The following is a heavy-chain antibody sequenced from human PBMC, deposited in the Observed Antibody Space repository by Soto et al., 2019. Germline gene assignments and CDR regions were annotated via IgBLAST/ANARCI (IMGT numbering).Heavy chain of an antibody. J-gene: IGHJ4*02. Sequence: QPGGSLRFSCAASGFTFNIYGMHWVRQAPDKGLEWVALISYDGSNQYYADSVKGRFTISRDNSKNTLFLQMNSLRADDTAVYYCAKDQASGQGSFDSWGQGTLVTVSS. CDR3: AKDQASGQGSFDS. V-gene: IGHV3-30*18. CDR2: ISYDGSNQ. CDR1: GFTFNIYG.